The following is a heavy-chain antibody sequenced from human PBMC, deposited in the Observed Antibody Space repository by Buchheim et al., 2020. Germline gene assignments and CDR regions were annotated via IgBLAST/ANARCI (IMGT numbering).Heavy chain of an antibody. CDR1: GGSISSYY. CDR3: AITTIFGVVTKYYYGMDV. D-gene: IGHD3-3*01. J-gene: IGHJ6*02. V-gene: IGHV4-59*08. CDR2: IYYSGST. Sequence: QVQLQESGPGLVKPSETLSLTCTVSGGSISSYYWSWIRQPPGKGLEWIGYIYYSGSTNYNPSLKSRVTISVDTSKNQFSLKLSSVTAADTAVYYCAITTIFGVVTKYYYGMDVWRHGTT.